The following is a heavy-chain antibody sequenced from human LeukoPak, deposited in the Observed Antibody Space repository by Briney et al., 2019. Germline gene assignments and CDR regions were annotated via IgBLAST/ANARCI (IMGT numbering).Heavy chain of an antibody. CDR3: ARGHYSSSWYRAGYGDYFDY. Sequence: PGGSLRLSCAASGFTFSSYSMNWVRQAPGKGLEWVSSISGSSSYIYYADSVKGRFTISRDNAKNSLYLQMNSLRAEDTAVYYCARGHYSSSWYRAGYGDYFDYWGQGTLVTVSS. J-gene: IGHJ4*02. D-gene: IGHD6-13*01. CDR1: GFTFSSYS. V-gene: IGHV3-21*01. CDR2: ISGSSSYI.